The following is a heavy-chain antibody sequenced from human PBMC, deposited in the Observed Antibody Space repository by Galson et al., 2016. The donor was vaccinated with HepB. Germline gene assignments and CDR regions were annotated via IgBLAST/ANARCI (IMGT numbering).Heavy chain of an antibody. V-gene: IGHV3-21*01. D-gene: IGHD6-13*01. J-gene: IGHJ5*02. CDR3: ARVVTPMAAANRGFGS. Sequence: SLRLSCAASGFTFDNYDMHWVRQAPGKGLEWVSSITPGSTYTHFADSVKGRFTISRDDAETSLYLHMNSLRAEDTALYYCARVVTPMAAANRGFGSWGQGTQVVVSS. CDR1: GFTFDNYD. CDR2: ITPGSTYT.